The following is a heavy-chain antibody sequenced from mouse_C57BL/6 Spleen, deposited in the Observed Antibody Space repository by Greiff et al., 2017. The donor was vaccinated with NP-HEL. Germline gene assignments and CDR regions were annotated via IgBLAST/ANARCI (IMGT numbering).Heavy chain of an antibody. V-gene: IGHV1-26*01. Sequence: EVQLQQSGPELVKPGDSVKISCKASGYTFTDYYMNWVKQSHGKSLEWIGDINPNNGGTSYNQKFKGKATLTVDKSSSTAYMELRSLTSEDSAVYYCARGLRDYWGQGTTLTVSS. CDR1: GYTFTDYY. J-gene: IGHJ2*01. D-gene: IGHD2-2*01. CDR3: ARGLRDY. CDR2: INPNNGGT.